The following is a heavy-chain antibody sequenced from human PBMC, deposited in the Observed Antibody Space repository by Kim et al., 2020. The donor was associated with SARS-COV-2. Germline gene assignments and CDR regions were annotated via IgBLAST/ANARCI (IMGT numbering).Heavy chain of an antibody. D-gene: IGHD6-19*01. J-gene: IGHJ6*02. Sequence: GGSLRLSCAASGFTFSSYSMNWVRQAPGKGLEWVSYISSSSSTIYYADSVKGRFTISRDNAKNSLYLQMNSLRAEDTAVYYCARVAVAGKYYYGMDVWGQGPTVPVSS. V-gene: IGHV3-48*04. CDR3: ARVAVAGKYYYGMDV. CDR1: GFTFSSYS. CDR2: ISSSSSTI.